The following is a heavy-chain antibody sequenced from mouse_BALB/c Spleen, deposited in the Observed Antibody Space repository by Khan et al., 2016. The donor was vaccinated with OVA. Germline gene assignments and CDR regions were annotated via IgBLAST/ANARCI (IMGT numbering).Heavy chain of an antibody. V-gene: IGHV1-5*01. J-gene: IGHJ2*01. D-gene: IGHD2-1*01. CDR2: IYPGNSDT. Sequence: VQLKQSGTVLARPGASVKMSCKASGYTFTSYWMHWVKQRPGQGLEWIGAIYPGNSDTNYNQNFKGKAKLTAVTSTSTAYMEFNSLTDEDSAVYYCSRNGFGNYESWDYWGQGTTLTVSS. CDR1: GYTFTSYW. CDR3: SRNGFGNYESWDY.